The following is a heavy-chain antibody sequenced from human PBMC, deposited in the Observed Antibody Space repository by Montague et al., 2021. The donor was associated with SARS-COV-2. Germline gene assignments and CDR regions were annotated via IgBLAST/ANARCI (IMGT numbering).Heavy chain of an antibody. CDR1: AGSISSSSYY. Sequence: SETLSLTCTVSAGSISSSSYYWGWIRQPPGKGLEWIGSIYYSGSTYYNPSLKSRVTISVDTSKNQFSLRLSSVTAADTAVYYCARQGVQLVLEYWFDPWGQGTLVTVSS. V-gene: IGHV4-39*01. D-gene: IGHD6-13*01. CDR3: ARQGVQLVLEYWFDP. J-gene: IGHJ5*02. CDR2: IYYSGST.